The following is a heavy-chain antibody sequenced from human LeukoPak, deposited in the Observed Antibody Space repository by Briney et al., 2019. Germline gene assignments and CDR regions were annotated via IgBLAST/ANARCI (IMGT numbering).Heavy chain of an antibody. V-gene: IGHV3-64*01. D-gene: IGHD1-26*01. CDR2: INHNGGST. Sequence: GGSLRLSCAASGFTFSNYAMHWVRQAPGKGLEYVSGINHNGGSTYFANPVRDRFTISRENSKNTLFLQMGSLRGEDTAVYYCARDGYSGSYYRLYYFFMDVWGKGTTVTVSS. CDR1: GFTFSNYA. CDR3: ARDGYSGSYYRLYYFFMDV. J-gene: IGHJ6*03.